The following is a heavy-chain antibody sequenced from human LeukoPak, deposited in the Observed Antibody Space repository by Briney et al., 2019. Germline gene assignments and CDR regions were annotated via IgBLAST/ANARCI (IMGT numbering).Heavy chain of an antibody. Sequence: SQTLSLTCTVSGGSISSGSYYWSWIRQPAGKGLEWIGRIYTSGSTNYNPSLKSRVTISVDTSKNQFSLKLSSVTAADTAVYYCARGLSGSRPGGLEWGQGTLVTVSS. CDR1: GGSISSGSYY. J-gene: IGHJ4*02. D-gene: IGHD1-26*01. CDR3: ARGLSGSRPGGLE. V-gene: IGHV4-61*02. CDR2: IYTSGST.